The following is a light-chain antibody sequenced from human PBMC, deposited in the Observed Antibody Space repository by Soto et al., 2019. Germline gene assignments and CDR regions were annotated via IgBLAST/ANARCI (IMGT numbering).Light chain of an antibody. CDR1: SSNIEAGYD. V-gene: IGLV1-40*01. CDR2: GNN. CDR3: QSYDSSLSVV. J-gene: IGLJ2*01. Sequence: QSVLTQPPSVSGAPGQRVAISCTGSSSNIEAGYDVFWYQQLPGTAPKLLIYGNNSRPSGVPGRFSGSKSGTSASLAITGLQADDEADYHCQSYDSSLSVVFGGGTKLTVL.